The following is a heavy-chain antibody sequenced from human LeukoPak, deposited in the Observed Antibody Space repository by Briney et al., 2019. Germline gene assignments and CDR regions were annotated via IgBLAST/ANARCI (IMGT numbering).Heavy chain of an antibody. CDR1: GGSISSGGYY. Sequence: SETLSLTCTVSGGSISSGGYYWSWIRQHPGKGLEWIGYIYYSGSTYYNPSLKSRVTISVDTSKNQFSLKLSSVTAADTAVHYCARSYHSIQVDYWGQGTLVTVSS. D-gene: IGHD4-11*01. CDR3: ARSYHSIQVDY. J-gene: IGHJ4*02. V-gene: IGHV4-31*03. CDR2: IYYSGST.